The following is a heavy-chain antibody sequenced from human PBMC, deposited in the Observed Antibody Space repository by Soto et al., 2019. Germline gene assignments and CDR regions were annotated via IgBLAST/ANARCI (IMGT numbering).Heavy chain of an antibody. J-gene: IGHJ6*02. D-gene: IGHD6-6*01. CDR3: ERDKAARPLSSYYYGMDV. V-gene: IGHV3-21*01. CDR1: GFTFSSYG. Sequence: GGSLRLSCAASGFTFSSYGMNWVRQAPGKGLEWVSSISCGGSYIYYADSVKGRFTISRDNSKNSLYLQMNSLRAEDTAVYYCERDKAARPLSSYYYGMDVWGQGTTVTVSS. CDR2: ISCGGSYI.